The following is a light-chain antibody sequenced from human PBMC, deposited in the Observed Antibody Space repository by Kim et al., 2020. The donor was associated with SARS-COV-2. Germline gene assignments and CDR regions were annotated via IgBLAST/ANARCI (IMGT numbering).Light chain of an antibody. J-gene: IGLJ1*01. CDR3: QAWDSSTNYV. V-gene: IGLV3-1*01. Sequence: SYELTQPPSVSVSPGQTASITCSGDKLGDKYACWYQQKPGQSPVLVIYQDSKRPSGIPERFSGSNSGNTATLTISGTQAMDEADSYCQAWDSSTNYVFGT. CDR2: QDS. CDR1: KLGDKY.